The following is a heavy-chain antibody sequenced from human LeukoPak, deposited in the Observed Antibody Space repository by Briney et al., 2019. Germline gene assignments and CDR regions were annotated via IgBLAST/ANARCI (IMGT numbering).Heavy chain of an antibody. V-gene: IGHV3-66*01. D-gene: IGHD3-16*02. CDR2: IYSGGST. CDR3: ARVESYDYVWGSYLDY. Sequence: GGSLRLSCAASGFTVSSNYMSWVRQAPGKGLEWVSVIYSGGSTYYADSVKGRFTISRDNSKNTLYLQMNSLRAEDTAVYYCARVESYDYVWGSYLDYWGQGTLVTVSS. CDR1: GFTVSSNY. J-gene: IGHJ4*02.